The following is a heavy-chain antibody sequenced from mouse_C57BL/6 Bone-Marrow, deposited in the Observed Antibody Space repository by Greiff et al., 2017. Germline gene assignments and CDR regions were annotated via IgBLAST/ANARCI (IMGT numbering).Heavy chain of an antibody. CDR3: AKHKLRLRPYSMDD. Sequence: EVKVVESGGDLVKPGGSLKLSCAASGFTFSSYGMSLVRQTPDKRLEWVATISTGGSYTYYPDSVKGRFTNSRDNAKNTLYLQISSLKFENTAMYYCAKHKLRLRPYSMDDWGQGCSGTVTS. CDR2: ISTGGSYT. V-gene: IGHV5-6*01. CDR1: GFTFSSYG. J-gene: IGHJ4*01. D-gene: IGHD2-2*01.